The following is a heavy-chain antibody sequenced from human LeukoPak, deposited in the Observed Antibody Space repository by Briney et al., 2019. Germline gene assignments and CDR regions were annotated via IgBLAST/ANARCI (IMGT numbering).Heavy chain of an antibody. CDR2: ISDSGGRT. J-gene: IGHJ4*02. D-gene: IGHD3-22*01. Sequence: GGSLRLSCAVSGITLSNHGMSWVRQAPGKGLEWVAGISDSGGRTNYADSVKGRFTISRDNPKNTLYLQMNSLRVEDTAVYFCAKRGVVIRVILVGFHKEANYFDSWGQGALVTVSS. CDR3: AKRGVVIRVILVGFHKEANYFDS. CDR1: GITLSNHG. V-gene: IGHV3-23*01.